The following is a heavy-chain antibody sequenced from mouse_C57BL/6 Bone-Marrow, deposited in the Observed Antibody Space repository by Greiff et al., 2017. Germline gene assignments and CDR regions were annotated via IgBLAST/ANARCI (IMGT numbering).Heavy chain of an antibody. CDR1: GYTFTSYW. CDR2: IDPSDSYT. V-gene: IGHV1-50*01. CDR3: ARSSWDPWFAY. Sequence: VQLQQPGAELVKPGASVKLSCKASGYTFTSYWMQWVKQRPGQGLEWIGEIDPSDSYTNYNQKFKGKATLTVDTSSSTAYMQLSSLTSEDSAVYCCARSSWDPWFAYWGQGTLVTVSA. D-gene: IGHD4-1*01. J-gene: IGHJ3*01.